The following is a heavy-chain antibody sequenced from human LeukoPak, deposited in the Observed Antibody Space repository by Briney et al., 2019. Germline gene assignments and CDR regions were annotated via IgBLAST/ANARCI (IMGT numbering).Heavy chain of an antibody. CDR3: ARLNWNYACDY. D-gene: IGHD1-7*01. J-gene: IGHJ4*02. CDR1: GSSFTSHW. Sequence: GASLKISCKGSGSSFTSHWIGWVRQLPGKGLEWMGIIYPGDSDTRYSPSFQGQVTISADKSISTAYLQWSSLKASDTAMYYCARLNWNYACDYWGQGTLVTVSS. CDR2: IYPGDSDT. V-gene: IGHV5-51*01.